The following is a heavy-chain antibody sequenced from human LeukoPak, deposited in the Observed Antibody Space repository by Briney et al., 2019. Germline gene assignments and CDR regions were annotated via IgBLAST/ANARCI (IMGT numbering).Heavy chain of an antibody. CDR3: ARVAKQWLVPFDY. D-gene: IGHD6-19*01. Sequence: KPGGSLRLSCAASGFTFSDYYMSWIGQAPGKGLEWVSYISSSSSYTNYADSVKGRFTISRDNAKNSLYLQMNSLRAEDTAVYYCARVAKQWLVPFDYWGQGTLVTVSS. CDR1: GFTFSDYY. CDR2: ISSSSSYT. V-gene: IGHV3-11*06. J-gene: IGHJ4*02.